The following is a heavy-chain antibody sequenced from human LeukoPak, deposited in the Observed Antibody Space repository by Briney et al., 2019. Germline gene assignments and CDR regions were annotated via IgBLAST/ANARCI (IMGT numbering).Heavy chain of an antibody. CDR3: ARDLAMYSPDLDY. D-gene: IGHD1-26*01. CDR2: SNPKTGVR. CDR1: GCTFTDYY. J-gene: IGHJ4*02. V-gene: IGHV1-2*02. Sequence: ASVKVSCKASGCTFTDYYLHWVRQAPGKGVEWMGWSNPKTGVRKYAQNFQGRVTMTRDTSINTAYMEVSRLRSDDTAVFYCARDLAMYSPDLDYWGQGTLVTVST.